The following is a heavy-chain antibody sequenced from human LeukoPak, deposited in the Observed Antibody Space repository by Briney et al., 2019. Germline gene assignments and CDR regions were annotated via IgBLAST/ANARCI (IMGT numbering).Heavy chain of an antibody. J-gene: IGHJ4*02. CDR2: IWYDGSNK. CDR1: GFTFSSYW. Sequence: GGSLRLSCAASGFTFSSYWMSWVRQAPGKGLEWVAVIWYDGSNKYYADSVKGRFTISRDNSKNTLYLQMNSLRAEDTAVYYCARDAKYSYYYDSSGPRAPDYWGQGTLVTVSS. D-gene: IGHD3-22*01. CDR3: ARDAKYSYYYDSSGPRAPDY. V-gene: IGHV3-33*08.